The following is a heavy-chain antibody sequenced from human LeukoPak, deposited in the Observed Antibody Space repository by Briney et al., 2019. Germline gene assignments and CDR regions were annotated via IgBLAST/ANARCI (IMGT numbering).Heavy chain of an antibody. CDR3: ARHRNMITFGGVIVPTPSWFDY. J-gene: IGHJ4*02. CDR2: ISTSGST. V-gene: IGHV4-4*07. Sequence: PSETLSLTCTVSGGSISSNHWSWIRKPAGKGLKWIGRISTSGSTNYNPSLKSRVTISVDTSKNQFSLKLSSVTAADTAVYYCARHRNMITFGGVIVPTPSWFDYWGQGTLVTVSS. CDR1: GGSISSNH. D-gene: IGHD3-16*02.